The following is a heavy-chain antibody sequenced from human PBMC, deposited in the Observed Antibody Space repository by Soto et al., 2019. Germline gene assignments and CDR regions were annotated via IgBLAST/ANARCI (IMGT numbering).Heavy chain of an antibody. Sequence: LEILSLTCTVSGGSISSYCWSWIRQPPGKGLEWIGYIYYSGSTNYNPSLKSRVTISVDTSKNQFSLKLSSVTAADTAVYYCARDSGGSLGAWFDPWGQGTLVTVSS. CDR2: IYYSGST. CDR3: ARDSGGSLGAWFDP. V-gene: IGHV4-59*01. D-gene: IGHD1-26*01. J-gene: IGHJ5*02. CDR1: GGSISSYC.